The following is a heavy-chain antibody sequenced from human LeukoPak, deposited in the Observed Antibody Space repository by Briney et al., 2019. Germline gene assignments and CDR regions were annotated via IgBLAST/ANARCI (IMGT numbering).Heavy chain of an antibody. J-gene: IGHJ5*02. Sequence: PGGSLRLSCAASGFTFSSYSMNWVRQAPGKGLEWVSSISSSSSYIYYADSVKGRFTIARDNAKTSLYLQMHSLRAEDTAVYYCARGSVPAATSDNWFDPWGQGTLVTVSS. CDR3: ARGSVPAATSDNWFDP. V-gene: IGHV3-21*01. CDR2: ISSSSSYI. D-gene: IGHD2-2*01. CDR1: GFTFSSYS.